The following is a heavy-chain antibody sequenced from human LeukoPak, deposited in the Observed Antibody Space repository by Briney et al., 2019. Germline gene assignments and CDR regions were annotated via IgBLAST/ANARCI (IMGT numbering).Heavy chain of an antibody. D-gene: IGHD3-10*01. CDR1: GFTVSSNY. CDR3: AIRSTSGSWSALDI. Sequence: GGSLRLSCVPSGFTVSSNYMSWVRQAPGKGLEWVSIIYSGSRTYYADSVKGRFTISRDDSKNTLYFQLNSLRPEDTAVYYCAIRSTSGSWSALDIWGQGTMVTVSS. V-gene: IGHV3-66*02. CDR2: IYSGSRT. J-gene: IGHJ3*02.